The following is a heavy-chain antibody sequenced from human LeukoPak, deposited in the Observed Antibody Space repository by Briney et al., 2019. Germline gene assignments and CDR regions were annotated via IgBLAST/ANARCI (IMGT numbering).Heavy chain of an antibody. CDR2: ISYDGSNK. J-gene: IGHJ5*02. CDR1: GFTFSSYA. D-gene: IGHD5-24*01. CDR3: ARADGDGYNGLSWFDP. V-gene: IGHV3-30-3*01. Sequence: PGGSLRLSCAASGFTFSSYAMHWVRQAPGKGLEWVAVISYDGSNKYYADSVKGRFTISRDNSKNTLYLQMNSLRAEDTAVYYCARADGDGYNGLSWFDPWSQGTLVTVSS.